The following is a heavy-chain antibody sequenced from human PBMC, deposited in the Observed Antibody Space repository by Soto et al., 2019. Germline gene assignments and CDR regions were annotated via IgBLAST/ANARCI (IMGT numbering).Heavy chain of an antibody. CDR1: GGSISSGDYY. CDR2: IYYSGST. D-gene: IGHD1-26*01. V-gene: IGHV4-30-4*01. J-gene: IGHJ6*02. Sequence: SETLSLTCTVSGGSISSGDYYWSWIRQPPGKGLEWIGYIYYSGSTYYNPSLKSRVTISVDTSKNQFSLKLSSVTAADTAVYYCARREGPTGMDVWGQGTTVTVSS. CDR3: ARREGPTGMDV.